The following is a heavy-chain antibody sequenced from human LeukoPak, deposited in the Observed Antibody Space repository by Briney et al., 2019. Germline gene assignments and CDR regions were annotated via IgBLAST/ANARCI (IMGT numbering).Heavy chain of an antibody. CDR1: GFTFNSYI. CDR2: ISSNGGST. V-gene: IGHV3-64*01. Sequence: GGSLRRSCAASGFTFNSYIMHWVRQPPGMGLEYVSAISSNGGSTYYANSVKGRFTISRDNSKNTLYLQMGSLRAEDMAVYYCARGRVSSGWYCDYWGQGTLVTVSS. D-gene: IGHD6-19*01. CDR3: ARGRVSSGWYCDY. J-gene: IGHJ4*02.